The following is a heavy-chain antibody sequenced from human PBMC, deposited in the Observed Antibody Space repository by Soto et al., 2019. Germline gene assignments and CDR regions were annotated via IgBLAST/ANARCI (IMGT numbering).Heavy chain of an antibody. J-gene: IGHJ6*02. CDR1: GFTVSSNY. V-gene: IGHV3-53*01. CDR2: IYSGGST. Sequence: EVQLVESGGGLIQPGGSLRLSCAASGFTVSSNYMSWVRQAPRKGLEWVSVIYSGGSTYYADSVKGRFTISRDNSKNTLYLQMNSLRAEDTAVYYCASNYYYYYGMDVWGQGTTVTVSS. CDR3: ASNYYYYYGMDV.